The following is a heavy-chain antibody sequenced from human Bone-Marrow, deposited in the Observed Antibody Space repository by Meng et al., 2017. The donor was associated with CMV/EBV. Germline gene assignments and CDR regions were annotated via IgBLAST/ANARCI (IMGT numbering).Heavy chain of an antibody. CDR1: LACSGSA. D-gene: IGHD4-17*01. Sequence: LACSGSAMHWVRQAYGKGLEWVGRTRSKANSYATAEAASVKGRFTISRDDSKNTAYLQMNSLKTEDTAVYYCTRPEPTVTTEGWFDPWGQGTLVTVSS. CDR2: TRSKANSYAT. J-gene: IGHJ5*02. CDR3: TRPEPTVTTEGWFDP. V-gene: IGHV3-73*01.